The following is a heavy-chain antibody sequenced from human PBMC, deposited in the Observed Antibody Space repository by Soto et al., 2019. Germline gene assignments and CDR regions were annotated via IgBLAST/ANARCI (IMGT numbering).Heavy chain of an antibody. V-gene: IGHV3-66*01. CDR2: IYSGGST. J-gene: IGHJ4*02. Sequence: EVQLVESGGGLVQPGGSLRLSCAASGFTVSSNYMSWVRQAPGKGLEWVSGIYSGGSTSYADSVKGRLTITRDNSKNKLCITMTSLRAEDTAVFYFARGVAASPQIYYLPPFGDWGQGTLVT. CDR3: ARGVAASPQIYYLPPFGD. CDR1: GFTVSSNY. D-gene: IGHD3-10*01.